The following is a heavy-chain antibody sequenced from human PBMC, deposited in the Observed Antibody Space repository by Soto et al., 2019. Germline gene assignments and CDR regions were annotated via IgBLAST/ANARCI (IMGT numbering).Heavy chain of an antibody. CDR1: GFSLSNATMG. V-gene: IGHV2-26*01. CDR2: IFSNDEK. Sequence: QVPLKQSGPVLVKPTEPLTLTCTVSGFSLSNATMGVSWIRQPPGKALDWLAHIFSNDEKSYSTSLKSRLTISKDTSKSQVVLTMTNMDPVDTATYYRERNYYDSSGYYDYWGQGTLVTVSS. D-gene: IGHD3-22*01. J-gene: IGHJ4*02. CDR3: ERNYYDSSGYYDY.